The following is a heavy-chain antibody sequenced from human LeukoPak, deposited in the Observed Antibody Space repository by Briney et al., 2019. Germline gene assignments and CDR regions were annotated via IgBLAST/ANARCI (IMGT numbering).Heavy chain of an antibody. D-gene: IGHD2-15*01. CDR2: ISGSGGST. J-gene: IGHJ4*02. Sequence: GGSLRLSCAASGFTFSSYAMSWVRQAPGKGLEWVSAISGSGGSTYYADSVKGRFTISRDNSKNMLYLQMNSLRAEDTAVYYCAKDLLSVGAAYFDYWGQGTLVTVSS. CDR1: GFTFSSYA. V-gene: IGHV3-23*01. CDR3: AKDLLSVGAAYFDY.